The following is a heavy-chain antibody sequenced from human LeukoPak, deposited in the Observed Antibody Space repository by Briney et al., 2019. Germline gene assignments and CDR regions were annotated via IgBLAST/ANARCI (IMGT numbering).Heavy chain of an antibody. D-gene: IGHD3-22*01. CDR1: GFTFSSYW. CDR2: IKQDGSEK. Sequence: PGGSLRLSCAASGFTFSSYWMSWVRQAPGKGLEWVANIKQDGSEKYYVDSVKGRFTISRDNAKNSLYLQMNSLRAEDTAVYYCAGGYYYDSRLNWFDPWGQGTLVTVSS. CDR3: AGGYYYDSRLNWFDP. J-gene: IGHJ5*02. V-gene: IGHV3-7*04.